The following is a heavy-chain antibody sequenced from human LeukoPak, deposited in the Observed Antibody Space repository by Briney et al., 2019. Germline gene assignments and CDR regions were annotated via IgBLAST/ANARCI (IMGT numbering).Heavy chain of an antibody. CDR3: ARDPRLTGSGFDY. Sequence: PGGSLRLSCAASGFTFSSYSMNWVRQAPGKGLEGVSSISSSSSYIYYADSVKGRFTISRDNAKNSLYLQMNSLRAEDTAVYYCARDPRLTGSGFDYWGQGTLVTVSS. J-gene: IGHJ4*02. CDR2: ISSSSSYI. CDR1: GFTFSSYS. V-gene: IGHV3-21*01. D-gene: IGHD3-10*01.